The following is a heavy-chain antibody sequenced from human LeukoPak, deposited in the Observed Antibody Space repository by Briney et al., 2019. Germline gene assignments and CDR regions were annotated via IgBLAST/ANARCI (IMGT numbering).Heavy chain of an antibody. CDR1: GFIFSSYD. CDR2: IQYDGSNK. D-gene: IGHD5-18*01. V-gene: IGHV3-30*02. Sequence: GGSLRLSCAASGFIFSSYDMHWVRQAPGKGLEWVTFIQYDGSNKYYADSVKGRFTISRDNSKNTMYLQMISLRAEDTALYYCAKGLKTAVGPYMGYHYYMDVWGKGTTVTVSS. CDR3: AKGLKTAVGPYMGYHYYMDV. J-gene: IGHJ6*03.